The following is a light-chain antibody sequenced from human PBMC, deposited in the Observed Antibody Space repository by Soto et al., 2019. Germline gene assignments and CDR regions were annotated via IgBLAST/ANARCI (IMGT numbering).Light chain of an antibody. CDR2: DAS. J-gene: IGKJ1*01. CDR1: QSVSSN. Sequence: EIVMTQSPATLSVSPGETATLSCRVSQSVSSNLAWYQHKPGQAPRLLIYDASTRATGIPARSSGSGSGTEFTLTISSPQSEDLAVYYCQQYNNWPPWTFGQGTKVDIK. CDR3: QQYNNWPPWT. V-gene: IGKV3-15*01.